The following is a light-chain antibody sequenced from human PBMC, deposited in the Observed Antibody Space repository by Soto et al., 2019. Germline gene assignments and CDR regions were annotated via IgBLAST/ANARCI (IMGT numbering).Light chain of an antibody. V-gene: IGKV1D-12*01. CDR3: QQAYSFPIT. J-gene: IGKJ5*01. CDR2: GAS. CDR1: QYIAGY. Sequence: IHVTHSPSSVSASLGDMVTMTFRASQYIAGYLAWYQHKPGRTPELLIHGASRLQSGVPARFSGSGSGTDFTLSINSLQPEDFATYYCQQAYSFPITFGQGTRLEIK.